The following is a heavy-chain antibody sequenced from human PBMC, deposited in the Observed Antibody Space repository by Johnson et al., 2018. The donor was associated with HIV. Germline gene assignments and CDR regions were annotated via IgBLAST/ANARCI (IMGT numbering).Heavy chain of an antibody. D-gene: IGHD1-26*01. CDR3: ARETDIPPYSGSYPTPAFDI. CDR2: ISYDGSNK. CDR1: GFTFSSYA. V-gene: IGHV3-30-3*01. J-gene: IGHJ3*02. Sequence: QVQLVESGGGVVQHGRSLRLSCAASGFTFSSYAMHWVRQAPGKGLEWVAVISYDGSNKYYADSVKGRFTISRDNSKNTLYLQMNSLRAEDTAVYYCARETDIPPYSGSYPTPAFDIWGQGTMFTVSS.